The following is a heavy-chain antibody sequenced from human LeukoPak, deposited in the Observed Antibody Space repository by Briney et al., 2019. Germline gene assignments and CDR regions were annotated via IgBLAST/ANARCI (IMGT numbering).Heavy chain of an antibody. CDR1: GFTFDDYA. V-gene: IGHV3-9*03. J-gene: IGHJ3*02. Sequence: GRSLRLSCAASGFTFDDYAMHWVRQAPGKGLEWVSGISWNSGSIGYADSVKGRFTISRDNAKNSLYLQMNSLRAEDMALYYCARAKLGYCSSTSCYTPKGAFDIWGQGTMVTVSS. D-gene: IGHD2-2*02. CDR3: ARAKLGYCSSTSCYTPKGAFDI. CDR2: ISWNSGSI.